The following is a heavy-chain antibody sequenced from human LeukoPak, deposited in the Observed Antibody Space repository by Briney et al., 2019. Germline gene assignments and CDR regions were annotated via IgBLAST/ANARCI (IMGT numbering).Heavy chain of an antibody. Sequence: ASVKVSCKASGGTFSSYAISWVRQAPGQGLEWMGWMNPNSGNTGYAQKFQGRVTITRNTSISTAYMELSSLRSEDTAVYYCARGTTVTSYYYYYYMDVWGKGTTVTVSS. CDR2: MNPNSGNT. D-gene: IGHD4-11*01. CDR3: ARGTTVTSYYYYYYMDV. CDR1: GGTFSSYA. V-gene: IGHV1-8*03. J-gene: IGHJ6*03.